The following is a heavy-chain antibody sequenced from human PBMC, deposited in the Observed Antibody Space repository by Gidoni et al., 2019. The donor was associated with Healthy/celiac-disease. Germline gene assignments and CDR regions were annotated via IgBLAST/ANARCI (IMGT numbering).Heavy chain of an antibody. Sequence: QVQLVQSGAEVKKPGASVKVSCKASGYTFTGYYMHWVRQAPGQGIEWMGWINPNSGGTNYAQKFQGWVTMTRDTSISTAYMELSRLRSDDTAVYYCARSPATVTTSYYYYYYMDVWGKGTTVTVSS. CDR1: GYTFTGYY. V-gene: IGHV1-2*04. J-gene: IGHJ6*03. D-gene: IGHD4-4*01. CDR2: INPNSGGT. CDR3: ARSPATVTTSYYYYYYMDV.